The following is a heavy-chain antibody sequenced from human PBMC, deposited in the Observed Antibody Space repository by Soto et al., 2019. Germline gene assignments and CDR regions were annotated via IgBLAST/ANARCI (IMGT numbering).Heavy chain of an antibody. CDR3: VRVKEGVYYDSSGYYDF. CDR2: ISTYSGNT. CDR1: GYRFSSYG. J-gene: IGHJ4*02. V-gene: IGHV1-18*03. D-gene: IGHD3-22*01. Sequence: QVHLVQSGGEVKKPGASVKVSCKASGYRFSSYGICWVRQAPGQGLQWMGWISTYSGNTNFAQDFRDRLTMTTDTTTNTAYMELRSLRSDDMAVYYCVRVKEGVYYDSSGYYDFWGQGTLVTVSS.